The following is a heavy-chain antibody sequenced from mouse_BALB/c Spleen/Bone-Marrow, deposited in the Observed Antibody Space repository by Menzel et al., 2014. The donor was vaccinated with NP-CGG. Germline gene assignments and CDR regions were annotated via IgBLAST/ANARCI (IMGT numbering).Heavy chain of an antibody. J-gene: IGHJ4*01. CDR1: GFSLTNYG. CDR3: ARRYDASYALDY. CDR2: IWTGGST. V-gene: IGHV2-2*02. D-gene: IGHD2-14*01. Sequence: VQLQQSGPGLVQPSQSLSITCTVPGFSLTNYGVHWVRQSPGKGLEWLGVIWTGGSTDYNAAFISRLSISKDNSKSQVFFKMNSLQANDTAIYYCARRYDASYALDYWGQGTSVTVSS.